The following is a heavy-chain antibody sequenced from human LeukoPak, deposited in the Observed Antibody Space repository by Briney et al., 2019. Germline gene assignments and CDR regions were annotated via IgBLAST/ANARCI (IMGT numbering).Heavy chain of an antibody. J-gene: IGHJ4*02. CDR1: GFTVSSNY. D-gene: IGHD6-6*01. CDR2: IYSGGST. CDR3: AKDLDIVSSSDFVDY. Sequence: PGGSLRLSCAASGFTVSSNYMSWVRQAPGKGLEWVSVIYSGGSTYYADSVKGRFTISRDNSKNTLYLQMNSLRAEDTAVYYCAKDLDIVSSSDFVDYWGQGTLVTVSS. V-gene: IGHV3-53*01.